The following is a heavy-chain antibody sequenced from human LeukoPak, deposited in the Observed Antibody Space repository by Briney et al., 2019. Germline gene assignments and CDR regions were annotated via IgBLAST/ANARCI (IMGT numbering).Heavy chain of an antibody. V-gene: IGHV1-8*03. D-gene: IGHD1-14*01. CDR1: GYTFTSYD. CDR3: ARTKYRDAFDI. J-gene: IGHJ3*02. CDR2: MNPNSGNT. Sequence: ASVKVSCTASGYTFTSYDINWVRQATGRGLEWMGWMNPNSGNTGYAQKFQGRVTITRNTSISTAYMELSSLRSEDTAVYYCARTKYRDAFDIWGQGTMVTVSS.